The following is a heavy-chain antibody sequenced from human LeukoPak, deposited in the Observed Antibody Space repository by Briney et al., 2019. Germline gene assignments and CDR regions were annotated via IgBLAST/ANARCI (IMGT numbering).Heavy chain of an antibody. Sequence: GASVKVSCKASGFTFTTYFMRWVRQAPGQGLEWMGWINPYSGATNSAQKFQGRVTMTRDTSISTAYMELSMLTSDDTAVYYCGRATYTSIWFHDAFDIWGQGTMVTVSS. CDR2: INPYSGAT. CDR1: GFTFTTYF. CDR3: GRATYTSIWFHDAFDI. V-gene: IGHV1-2*02. D-gene: IGHD6-13*01. J-gene: IGHJ3*02.